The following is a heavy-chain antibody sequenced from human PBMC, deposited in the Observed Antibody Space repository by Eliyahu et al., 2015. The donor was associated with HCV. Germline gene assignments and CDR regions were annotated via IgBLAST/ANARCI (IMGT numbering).Heavy chain of an antibody. V-gene: IGHV1-2*02. D-gene: IGHD1-1*01. CDR1: GFTFSGHY. CDR3: ATGNGNFLWRAIDF. Sequence: QVQLVQSGADVKKPGASVKVSCKTSGFTFSGHYMHWVRQAPGQGLEWIGWINPKGDVTHSDLKFRGRITITREPPHRTVPMPLTRLTSDDAGVYYCATGNGNFLWRAIDFWGQGTRVTVSS. CDR2: INPKGDVT. J-gene: IGHJ4*02.